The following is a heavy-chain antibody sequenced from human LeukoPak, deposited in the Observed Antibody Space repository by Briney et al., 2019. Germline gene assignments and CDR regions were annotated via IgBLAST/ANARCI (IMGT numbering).Heavy chain of an antibody. V-gene: IGHV3-23*01. CDR1: GFTFSICA. D-gene: IGHD3-22*01. J-gene: IGHJ4*02. CDR2: ISGCCGTT. CDR3: AKGYYYESSGYWTFDY. Sequence: GGSLRLSCAASGFTFSICAMSWVRHAPGKGLEWVSAISGCCGTTDYADSVKGRLTISRDNSKNTLYLQMNSLRAEDTAIYYCAKGYYYESSGYWTFDYWGQGTLVTVSS.